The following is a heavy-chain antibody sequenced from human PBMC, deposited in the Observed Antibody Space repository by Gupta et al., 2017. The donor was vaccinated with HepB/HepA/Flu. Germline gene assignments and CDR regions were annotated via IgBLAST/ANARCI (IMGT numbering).Heavy chain of an antibody. D-gene: IGHD1-26*01. Sequence: EVQLVESGGGLVKPGGSLRLSCAASGCTFSNAWMSWVRQAPGKGLECVGRSKSKTDGGTTDYAAPVKGRFTISRDDSKNTLYLQMNSLKTEDTAVYYCTTDWWELPDAFDIWGQGTMVTVSS. CDR2: SKSKTDGGTT. J-gene: IGHJ3*02. CDR1: GCTFSNAW. V-gene: IGHV3-15*01. CDR3: TTDWWELPDAFDI.